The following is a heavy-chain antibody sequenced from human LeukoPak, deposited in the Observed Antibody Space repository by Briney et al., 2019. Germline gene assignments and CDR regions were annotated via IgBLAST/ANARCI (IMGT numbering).Heavy chain of an antibody. CDR3: AKDLYEEAVAGVADY. V-gene: IGHV3-23*01. CDR1: GFTLSSYA. CDR2: ISGSGGST. J-gene: IGHJ4*02. D-gene: IGHD6-19*01. Sequence: GGSLRLSCAASGFTLSSYAMSWVRQAPGKGLEWVSAISGSGGSTYYADSVKGRFTISRDNSKNTLYLQMNSLRAEDTAVYYCAKDLYEEAVAGVADYWGQGTLVTVSS.